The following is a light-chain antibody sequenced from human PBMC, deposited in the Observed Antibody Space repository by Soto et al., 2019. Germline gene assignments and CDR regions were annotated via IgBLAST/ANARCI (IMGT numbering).Light chain of an antibody. CDR1: QSVSSSY. Sequence: EIVLTQSPGTLSLSPGERATLSCRASQSVSSSYLAWYQQKPGQAPRLLIYGASSRATGIPDRFSGSGSGTDFTLTSSRLEPEDFEVYYCEQYGSSPLLTFGGGTKVEIK. J-gene: IGKJ4*01. CDR3: EQYGSSPLLT. V-gene: IGKV3-20*01. CDR2: GAS.